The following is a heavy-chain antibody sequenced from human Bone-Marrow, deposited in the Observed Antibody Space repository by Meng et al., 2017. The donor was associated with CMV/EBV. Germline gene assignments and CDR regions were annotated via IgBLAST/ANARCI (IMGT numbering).Heavy chain of an antibody. D-gene: IGHD3-3*01. V-gene: IGHV3-73*01. J-gene: IGHJ6*01. CDR3: STSDRTLRATDYGMDV. CDR2: IGRRAASYAT. CDR1: GLTSSDST. Sequence: GEPLKISCAASGLTSSDSTIHWVRQASGKGLEWVGRIGRRAASYATGYAESVKGRFSISREDSENTAQLQMDSLKTEDTAVYYCSTSDRTLRATDYGMDVWGQGTTVTFYS.